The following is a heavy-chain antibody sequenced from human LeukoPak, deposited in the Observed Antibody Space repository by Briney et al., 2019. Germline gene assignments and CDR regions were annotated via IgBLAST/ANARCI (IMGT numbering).Heavy chain of an antibody. CDR1: GFTFSSYS. D-gene: IGHD2-2*01. CDR2: ISSRSSTK. V-gene: IGHV3-48*04. Sequence: GGSPRLSCAASGFTFSSYSRNWVRQAPGKGLEWVSYISSRSSTKYYADSVKGRFTISRDNAKNSLYLQMNSLRAEDTAVYYCARAASPTSPPYYYYYGMDVWGQGTTVTVSS. CDR3: ARAASPTSPPYYYYYGMDV. J-gene: IGHJ6*02.